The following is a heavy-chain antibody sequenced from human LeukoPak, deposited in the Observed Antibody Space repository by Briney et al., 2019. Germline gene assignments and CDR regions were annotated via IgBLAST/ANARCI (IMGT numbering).Heavy chain of an antibody. Sequence: PGRSLRLSCAASGFTFDDYAMHWVRQAPGKGLEWVANINQDGSEKNNVDSVKGRFTISRDNAKNSLYLQMNSLRAEDTAVYYCARDGVRDGLYFDYWGQGTPVTVSS. J-gene: IGHJ4*02. CDR3: ARDGVRDGLYFDY. V-gene: IGHV3-7*01. CDR2: INQDGSEK. D-gene: IGHD5-24*01. CDR1: GFTFDDYA.